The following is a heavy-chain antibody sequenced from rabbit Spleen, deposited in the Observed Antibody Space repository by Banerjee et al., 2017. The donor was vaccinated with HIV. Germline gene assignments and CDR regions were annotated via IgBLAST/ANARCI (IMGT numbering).Heavy chain of an antibody. V-gene: IGHV1S40*01. J-gene: IGHJ3*01. CDR1: GFSFIDNYW. CDR3: ARFYAGYGDFGYAAM. CDR2: IAAGSSGSS. D-gene: IGHD7-1*01. Sequence: QSLEESGGDLVKPGASLTLTCTASGFSFIDNYWMCWVRQAPGKGPEWIACIAAGSSGSSYYANWAKGRFTTSKTSSTTVTLQMTSLTAADTATYFCARFYAGYGDFGYAAMWGQGTLVTVS.